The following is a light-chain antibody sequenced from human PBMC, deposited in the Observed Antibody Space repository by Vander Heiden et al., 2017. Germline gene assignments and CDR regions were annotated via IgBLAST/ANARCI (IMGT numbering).Light chain of an antibody. Sequence: DIQMTQSPSSLSASVGDRVTITCRASQSISRHLNWYQQKPGKAPKLLIYDASSLQSGVPSRFSGSGSGTDFTLTISSLQPEDIATYYCQQCDGTPPTFGEGTKVEIK. CDR1: QSISRH. CDR3: QQCDGTPPT. CDR2: DAS. V-gene: IGKV1-39*01. J-gene: IGKJ4*02.